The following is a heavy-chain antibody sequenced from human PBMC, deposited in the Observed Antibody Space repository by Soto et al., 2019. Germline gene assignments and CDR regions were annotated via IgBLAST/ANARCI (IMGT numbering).Heavy chain of an antibody. Sequence: ASVKVSCKASGYTFTSLDVYWVRQAAGQGLEWMGYMNPRSGNTGYEQKFQDRVTMTRDTSISTAYTDLSSLTSDDTAVYYCTASSWTGAGLDFWGQGTPVTVSS. V-gene: IGHV1-8*01. J-gene: IGHJ4*01. CDR2: MNPRSGNT. D-gene: IGHD6-13*01. CDR3: TASSWTGAGLDF. CDR1: GYTFTSLD.